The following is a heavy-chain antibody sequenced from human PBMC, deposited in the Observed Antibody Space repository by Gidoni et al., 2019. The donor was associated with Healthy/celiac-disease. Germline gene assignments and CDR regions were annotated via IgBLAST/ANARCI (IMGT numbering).Heavy chain of an antibody. V-gene: IGHV3-23*01. CDR3: AKAHQLLTDYYYYYGMDV. Sequence: EVQLLESGGGLVQPGGSLRLSCAASGFTFSSYAMSWVRQAPGKGLELVSAISGSGGSTYYADSVKGRFTISRDNSKNTLYLQMNSLRAEDTAVYYCAKAHQLLTDYYYYYGMDVWGQGTTVTVSS. J-gene: IGHJ6*02. CDR2: ISGSGGST. CDR1: GFTFSSYA. D-gene: IGHD2-2*01.